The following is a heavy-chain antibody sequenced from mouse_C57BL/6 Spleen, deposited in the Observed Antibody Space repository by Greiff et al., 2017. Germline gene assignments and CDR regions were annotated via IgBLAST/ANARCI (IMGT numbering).Heavy chain of an antibody. Sequence: EVQVVESGPELVKPGASVKISCKASGYTFTDYYMNWVKQSHGKSLEWIGDINPNNGGTSYNQKFKGKATLTVDKSSSTAYMELRSLTSEDSAVYYCARGGDGYDVGAWFAYWGQGTLVTVSA. D-gene: IGHD2-2*01. V-gene: IGHV1-26*01. CDR3: ARGGDGYDVGAWFAY. CDR1: GYTFTDYY. J-gene: IGHJ3*01. CDR2: INPNNGGT.